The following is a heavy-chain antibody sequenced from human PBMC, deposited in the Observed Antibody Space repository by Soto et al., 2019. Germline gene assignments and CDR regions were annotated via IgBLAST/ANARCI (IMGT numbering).Heavy chain of an antibody. D-gene: IGHD3-10*01. CDR3: VGGQYYFDY. CDR2: ISYDGSDK. Sequence: QVQLVESGGGVVQPGRSLRLSCAASGFPFTSYGMHWVREGPDKGLEWVAIISYDGSDKYYADSVKGRFTISRDNSKNTLYLQMNSLRPEDTALYYCVGGQYYFDYRDQGTLVIVS. V-gene: IGHV3-30*03. J-gene: IGHJ4*02. CDR1: GFPFTSYG.